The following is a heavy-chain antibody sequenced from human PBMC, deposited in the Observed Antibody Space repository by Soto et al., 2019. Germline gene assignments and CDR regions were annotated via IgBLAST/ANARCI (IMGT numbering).Heavy chain of an antibody. V-gene: IGHV3-23*01. J-gene: IGHJ4*02. D-gene: IGHD4-17*01. Sequence: EVQLLESGGGLVQPGGSLRLSCVPSGFTFSGSAMTWVRQAPGKGLEWVSTISGSGSNTYYADSVKGRFIISRDNSKKTLYLEMNSLRAEDTAVYYCARAGGTTVTGLWHFDSWGQGTLVTVSS. CDR3: ARAGGTTVTGLWHFDS. CDR2: ISGSGSNT. CDR1: GFTFSGSA.